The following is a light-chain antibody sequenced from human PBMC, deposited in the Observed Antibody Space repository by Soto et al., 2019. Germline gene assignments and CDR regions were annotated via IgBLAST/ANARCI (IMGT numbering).Light chain of an antibody. CDR1: QPVNKK. J-gene: IGKJ5*01. CDR2: GVS. CDR3: QQYEKWPLSIT. Sequence: IAITQSPSTLSASPGDRATLHCRASQPVNKKLAWYQQIPGQARRLLIYGVSTRATGISARFSGGGSVTEFTLTISSLQFEDFAVYYCQQYEKWPLSITFGQGTRLEIK. V-gene: IGKV3-15*01.